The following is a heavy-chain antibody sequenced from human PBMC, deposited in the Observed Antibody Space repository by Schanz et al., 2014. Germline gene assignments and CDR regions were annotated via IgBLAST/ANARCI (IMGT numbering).Heavy chain of an antibody. CDR2: INPDSGDT. Sequence: QVQLVQSGPEVKKPGASVRVPCQASGYTFVGYYIHWLRQAPGQGLEWMGWINPDSGDTNYVQNFQGRVTMTRDTSITTAYMDLSRLTSDDTAVYYCARVYRWQHILGHFDSWGQGSLVTVSS. CDR1: GYTFVGYY. CDR3: ARVYRWQHILGHFDS. D-gene: IGHD6-13*01. J-gene: IGHJ4*02. V-gene: IGHV1-2*02.